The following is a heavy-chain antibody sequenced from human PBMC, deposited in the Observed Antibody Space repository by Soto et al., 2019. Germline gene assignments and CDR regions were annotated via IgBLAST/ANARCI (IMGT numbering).Heavy chain of an antibody. D-gene: IGHD2-2*01. CDR3: ARWADCSSTSCYVPIHDYYYYYMDV. CDR1: GYTFSSYG. CDR2: ISAYNGNT. J-gene: IGHJ6*03. V-gene: IGHV1-18*01. Sequence: ASVKVSCNASGYTFSSYGIRWVRQASGQGLEWMGWISAYNGNTNYSQKLHGRVTMTTDTSTSTAYMELRSLRSDDTAVYYCARWADCSSTSCYVPIHDYYYYYMDVWGKGTTVTVSS.